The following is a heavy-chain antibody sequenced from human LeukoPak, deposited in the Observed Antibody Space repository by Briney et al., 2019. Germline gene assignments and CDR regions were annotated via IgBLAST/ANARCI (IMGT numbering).Heavy chain of an antibody. CDR3: AKSSHPTRNIAVASDY. CDR2: ISGSGGST. Sequence: GGSLRLSCAASGFTFSSYAMSWVRQAPGKGLEWVSAISGSGGSTYYADSVKGRFTISRDNSKNTLYLQMNSLRAEDTAVYYCAKSSHPTRNIAVASDYWGQGTLVTVSS. D-gene: IGHD6-19*01. CDR1: GFTFSSYA. V-gene: IGHV3-23*01. J-gene: IGHJ4*02.